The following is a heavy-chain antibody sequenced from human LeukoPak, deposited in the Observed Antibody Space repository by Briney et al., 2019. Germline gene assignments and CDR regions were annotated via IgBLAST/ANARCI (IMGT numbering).Heavy chain of an antibody. CDR2: IYYSGST. CDR1: GGSISSYY. Sequence: SETLSLTCTVSGGSISSYYWSWIRQPPGKGLEWIGYIYYSGSTNYNPSLKSRVTISVDTSKNQFSLKLSSLTAADTAVYYCASSPYYDFWSGYLPPFDYWGQGTLVTVSS. D-gene: IGHD3-3*01. V-gene: IGHV4-59*01. J-gene: IGHJ4*02. CDR3: ASSPYYDFWSGYLPPFDY.